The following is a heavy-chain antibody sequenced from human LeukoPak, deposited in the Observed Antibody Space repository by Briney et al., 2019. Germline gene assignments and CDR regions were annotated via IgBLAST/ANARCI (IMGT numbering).Heavy chain of an antibody. Sequence: GGSLRLSCAASGFTFSNYVMHWVRQAPGKRLEWVAAISYDGSNKYYADSVKGRFTISRDNSKNTLYLQMNGLRTEDTAVYYCAKVHLEGASSLDQWGQGTLVTVSS. CDR1: GFTFSNYV. CDR2: ISYDGSNK. D-gene: IGHD1-26*01. V-gene: IGHV3-30*18. J-gene: IGHJ4*02. CDR3: AKVHLEGASSLDQ.